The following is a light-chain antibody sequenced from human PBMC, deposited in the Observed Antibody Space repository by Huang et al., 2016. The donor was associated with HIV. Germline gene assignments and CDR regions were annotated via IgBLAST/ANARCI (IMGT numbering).Light chain of an antibody. J-gene: IGKJ1*01. CDR1: QSLVHSDGKTY. Sequence: DVVITQSPLSLPVTPGQPASISCRSSQSLVHSDGKTYWNWFHPRPGQSPRRLFYLVSHRESGVPDRFIGSGSGTDFTLKISRVEAEDVGFYYCMQVTHGWTFGQGTKVEIK. CDR2: LVS. V-gene: IGKV2-30*02. CDR3: MQVTHGWT.